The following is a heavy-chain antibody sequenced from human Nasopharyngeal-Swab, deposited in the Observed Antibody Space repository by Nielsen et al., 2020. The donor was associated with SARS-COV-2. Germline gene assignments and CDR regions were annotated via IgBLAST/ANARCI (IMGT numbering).Heavy chain of an antibody. CDR3: AGSITMVRGVIINYYYYGMDV. D-gene: IGHD3-10*01. J-gene: IGHJ6*02. Sequence: SETLSLTCAVYGGSFSGYYWSWIRQPPGKGLEWIGEINHSGSTNYNPSLKSRVTISVDTSKNQFSLKLSSVTAADTAVCYCAGSITMVRGVIINYYYYGMDVWGQGTTVTVSS. V-gene: IGHV4-34*01. CDR1: GGSFSGYY. CDR2: INHSGST.